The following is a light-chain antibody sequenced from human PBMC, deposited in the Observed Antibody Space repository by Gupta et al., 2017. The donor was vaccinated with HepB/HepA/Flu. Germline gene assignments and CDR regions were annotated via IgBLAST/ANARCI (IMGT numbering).Light chain of an antibody. CDR3: MQASHWPLT. V-gene: IGKV2-30*01. CDR1: QGLVYSDGNTY. J-gene: IGKJ4*01. CDR2: KVS. Sequence: AVMTQSPLSLPVTLGQPASISCRSSQGLVYSDGNTYLNWFHQRPGQSPRRLIYKVSNRDSGVPDRFSGSESGNMYTLRISRVEAEDVGIYYCMQASHWPLTFGGGTKVEIK.